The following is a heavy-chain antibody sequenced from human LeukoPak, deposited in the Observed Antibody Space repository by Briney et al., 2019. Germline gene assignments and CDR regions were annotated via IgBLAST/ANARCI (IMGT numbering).Heavy chain of an antibody. CDR2: INPNSGGT. CDR1: GYTFTSYY. Sequence: ASVKVSCKASGYTFTSYYMHWVRQAPGQGLEWMGWINPNSGGTNYAQKFQGRVTMTRDTSISTAYMELSRLRSDDTAVYYCARGSVPYSSSSGLFDYWGQGTLVTVSS. J-gene: IGHJ4*02. CDR3: ARGSVPYSSSSGLFDY. D-gene: IGHD6-6*01. V-gene: IGHV1-2*02.